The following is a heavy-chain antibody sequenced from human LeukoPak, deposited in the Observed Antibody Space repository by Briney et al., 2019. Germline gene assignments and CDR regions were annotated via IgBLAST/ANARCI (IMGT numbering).Heavy chain of an antibody. CDR2: INAGNGNT. V-gene: IGHV1-3*01. D-gene: IGHD2-2*01. CDR3: ARHRAPSTSFTGSDY. J-gene: IGHJ4*02. CDR1: GYTFTSYA. Sequence: ASVKVSCKASGYTFTSYAMHWVRQAPGQRLEWMGWINAGNGNTKYSQKFQGRVTITRDTSASTAYMELSSLRSEDTAVYYCARHRAPSTSFTGSDYWGQGTLVTVSS.